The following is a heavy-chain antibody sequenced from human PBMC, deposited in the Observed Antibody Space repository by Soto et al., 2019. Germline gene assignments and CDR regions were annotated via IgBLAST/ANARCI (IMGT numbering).Heavy chain of an antibody. CDR2: IYYSGST. D-gene: IGHD4-17*01. CDR3: ARRYGGTLSY. J-gene: IGHJ4*02. V-gene: IGHV4-59*08. CDR1: GVSIISYY. Sequence: SETLSLTCTVSGVSIISYYWSWILQPPGKGLEWIGYIYYSGSTNYNPSLKSRVTISVDTSKNQFSLKLSSVTAADTAVYYCARRYGGTLSYRGQGTLVLVSS.